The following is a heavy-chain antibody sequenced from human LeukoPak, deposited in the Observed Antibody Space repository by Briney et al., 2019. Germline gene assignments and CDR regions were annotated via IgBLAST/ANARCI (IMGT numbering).Heavy chain of an antibody. J-gene: IGHJ5*02. D-gene: IGHD3-10*01. Sequence: GGSLRLSCAASGFTFSDYHMSWIRQAPGKGLEWVSYISSSGSTIYYADSVKGRFTISRDNAKNSLYLQMNSLRADDTAVYYCARDPFTMVRGVPNWFDPWGQGTLVTVSS. V-gene: IGHV3-11*01. CDR2: ISSSGSTI. CDR1: GFTFSDYH. CDR3: ARDPFTMVRGVPNWFDP.